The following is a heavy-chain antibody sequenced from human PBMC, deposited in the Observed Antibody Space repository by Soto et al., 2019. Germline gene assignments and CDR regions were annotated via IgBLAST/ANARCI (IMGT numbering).Heavy chain of an antibody. CDR1: GFTFSSYA. CDR3: VKGEYYYDSSGYYPFDY. V-gene: IGHV3-23*01. Sequence: GGSLRLSCAASGFTFSSYAMSWVRQAPGKGLEWVSAISGSGGSTHYADSVKGRFTISRDNSKNTQYLQMSSLGADDTAVYYCVKGEYYYDSSGYYPFDYWGQGTLVTVSS. D-gene: IGHD3-22*01. J-gene: IGHJ4*02. CDR2: ISGSGGST.